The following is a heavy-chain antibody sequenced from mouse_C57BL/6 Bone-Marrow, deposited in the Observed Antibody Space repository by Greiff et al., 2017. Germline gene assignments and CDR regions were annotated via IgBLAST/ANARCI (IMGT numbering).Heavy chain of an antibody. J-gene: IGHJ1*03. Sequence: VKLQQPGAELVMPGASVKLSCKASGYTFTSYWMHWVKQRPGQGLEWIGEIDPSDSYTNYNQKFKGKSTLTVAKSSSTAYMQLSSLTSEDSSVYYCARDGSSCYWYFDVWGTGTTVTVSS. V-gene: IGHV1-69*01. CDR1: GYTFTSYW. D-gene: IGHD1-1*01. CDR3: ARDGSSCYWYFDV. CDR2: IDPSDSYT.